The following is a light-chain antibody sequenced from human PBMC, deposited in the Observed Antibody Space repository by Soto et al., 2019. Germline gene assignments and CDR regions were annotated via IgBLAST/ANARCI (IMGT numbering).Light chain of an antibody. J-gene: IGKJ1*01. CDR2: GAS. CDR3: LHHGSSLWT. Sequence: EIVLTQSPGTLSLSPGDRATLSCRASQSVSSSYLAWYQQKPGQAPRLLIYGASSRATGIPDRFSGSGSGTDFTLTISRLEPEDFAMYYCLHHGSSLWTFGQGTKVDIK. V-gene: IGKV3-20*01. CDR1: QSVSSSY.